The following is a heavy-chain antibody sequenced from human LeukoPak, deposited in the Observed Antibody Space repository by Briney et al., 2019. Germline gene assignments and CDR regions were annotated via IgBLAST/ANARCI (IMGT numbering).Heavy chain of an antibody. J-gene: IGHJ4*02. D-gene: IGHD3-22*01. V-gene: IGHV3-30*03. CDR3: ARDLGNYYDSGGFDY. CDR2: ISYDGSNK. CDR1: GFTFTTYG. Sequence: GGSLRLSCAASGFTFTTYGMHWVRQAPGKGLEWVAVISYDGSNKYYADSVKGRFTISRDNSKNTLYLQMNSLRAEDTAVYYCARDLGNYYDSGGFDYWGQGTLVTVSS.